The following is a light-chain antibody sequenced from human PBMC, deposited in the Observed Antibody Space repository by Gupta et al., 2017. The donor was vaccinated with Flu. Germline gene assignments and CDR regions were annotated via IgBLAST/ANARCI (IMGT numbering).Light chain of an antibody. J-gene: IGLJ3*02. CDR2: SDE. Sequence: QSVLTQPPSASGTPGQRVTISCSGGSSNIGTNAVNWYQQLPGTAPKLLIYSDEQRPSGVPDRFSGSKSGTSASLAISGLQSDDEADYYCELWDDSLTGPVFGGGTKVTVL. CDR1: SSNIGTNA. V-gene: IGLV1-44*01. CDR3: ELWDDSLTGPV.